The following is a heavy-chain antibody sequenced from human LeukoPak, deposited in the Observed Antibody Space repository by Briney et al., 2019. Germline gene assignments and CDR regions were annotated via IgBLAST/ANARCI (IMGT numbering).Heavy chain of an antibody. CDR1: GFTFSGYT. V-gene: IGHV3-21*01. CDR2: ISSSSSYI. Sequence: GGSLRLSCAASGFTFSGYTMNWVRQAPGKGREWVSSISSSSSYIYYADSVKGRFTISRDNAKNSLYLQMNSLRAEDTAVYYCARARELLGSDAFDIWGQGTMVTVSS. J-gene: IGHJ3*02. D-gene: IGHD1-26*01. CDR3: ARARELLGSDAFDI.